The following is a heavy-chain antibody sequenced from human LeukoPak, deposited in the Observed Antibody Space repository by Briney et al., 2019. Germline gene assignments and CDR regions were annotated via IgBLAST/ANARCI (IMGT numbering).Heavy chain of an antibody. D-gene: IGHD4/OR15-4a*01. CDR2: IKQDGSEK. CDR1: GFTFSSYW. V-gene: IGHV3-7*03. Sequence: GGSLRLSCAASGFTFSSYWMSWVRQAPGKGLEWVANIKQDGSEKYYVDSVKGRFTISRDNAKNSLYLQTNSLRAEDTALYYCARDANYFLPMEYWGQGTLVTVSS. J-gene: IGHJ4*02. CDR3: ARDANYFLPMEY.